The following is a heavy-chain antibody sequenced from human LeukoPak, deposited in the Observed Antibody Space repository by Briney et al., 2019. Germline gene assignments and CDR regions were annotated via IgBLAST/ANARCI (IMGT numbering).Heavy chain of an antibody. CDR1: GGSISSSSYY. CDR3: ARRFIRPIVVVINQYFDY. V-gene: IGHV4-61*05. J-gene: IGHJ4*02. CDR2: IYYSGST. D-gene: IGHD3-22*01. Sequence: SETLSLTCTVSGGSISSSSYYWGWIRQPPGKGLEWIGYIYYSGSTNYNPSLKSRVTISVDTSKNQFSLKLSSVTAADTAVYYCARRFIRPIVVVINQYFDYWGQGTLVTVSS.